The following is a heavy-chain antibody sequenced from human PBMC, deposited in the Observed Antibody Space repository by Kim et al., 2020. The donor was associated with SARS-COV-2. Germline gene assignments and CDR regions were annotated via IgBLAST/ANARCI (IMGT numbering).Heavy chain of an antibody. Sequence: GGSLRLSCAASGFTFSSYAMHWVRQAPGKGLEWVAVISYDGSNKYYAYSVKGRFTISRDNSKNTLYLQMNSLRAEDTAVYYCARDYYPITMIVTGAFDIWGQGTMVTVSS. V-gene: IGHV3-30*04. J-gene: IGHJ3*02. CDR2: ISYDGSNK. D-gene: IGHD3-22*01. CDR1: GFTFSSYA. CDR3: ARDYYPITMIVTGAFDI.